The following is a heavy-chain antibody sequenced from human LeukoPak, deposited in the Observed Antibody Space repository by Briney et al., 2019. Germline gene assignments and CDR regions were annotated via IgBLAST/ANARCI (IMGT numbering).Heavy chain of an antibody. J-gene: IGHJ4*02. V-gene: IGHV4-4*02. Sequence: SETLSLTCAVSGGSINSSIWWSWVRQPPGKGLEWIGEIYHSGNTNYNPSLESRVTISVDKSKDQFSLKLSSVTAADTAVYYCARQLGDRLLFDYWGQGTLVTVSS. CDR1: GGSINSSIW. CDR3: ARQLGDRLLFDY. CDR2: IYHSGNT. D-gene: IGHD2-21*01.